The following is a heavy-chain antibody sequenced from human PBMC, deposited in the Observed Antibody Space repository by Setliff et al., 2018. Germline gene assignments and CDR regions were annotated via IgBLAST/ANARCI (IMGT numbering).Heavy chain of an antibody. CDR2: ISRSSNYI. J-gene: IGHJ5*02. D-gene: IGHD3-22*01. CDR3: AKEDYSDSSGYYYETPWFDP. V-gene: IGHV3-21*04. CDR1: GLIFGNYA. Sequence: PGGSLRLSCAASGLIFGNYAMNWVRQAPGKGLEWVSSISRSSNYISYADSVKGRFTISRDNAKNSLYLQMNSLRAEDTAVYYCAKEDYSDSSGYYYETPWFDPWGQEPWSPSPQ.